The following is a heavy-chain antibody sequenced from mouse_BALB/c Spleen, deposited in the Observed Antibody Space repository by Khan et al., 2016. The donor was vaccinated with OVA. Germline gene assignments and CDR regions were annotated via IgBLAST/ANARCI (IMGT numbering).Heavy chain of an antibody. CDR1: GYIFTNYW. D-gene: IGHD3-2*02. J-gene: IGHJ2*01. CDR3: AREEALYYFDY. V-gene: IGHV1-76*01. Sequence: QVQLKESGAELVRPGASVKLSCKTSGYIFTNYWIHWVKQRSGQGLEWIARIYPGTDNSYYNEKLKDRATLTTDKSSSTVYMQLSSLKSEDSAVYFCAREEALYYFDYWGQGTTLTVSS. CDR2: IYPGTDNS.